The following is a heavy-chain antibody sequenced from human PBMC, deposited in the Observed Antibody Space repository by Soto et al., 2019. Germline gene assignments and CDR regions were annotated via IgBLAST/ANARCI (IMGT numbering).Heavy chain of an antibody. CDR3: ARGKIVVVANYWFDP. J-gene: IGHJ5*02. CDR2: IYYSGST. Sequence: QVQLQESGPGLVKPSQTLSLTCSVSGGSITTGGYYWNWIRQHPGKGLEWIGYIYYSGSTYYNPSLKSRVTISVDTSKNQFSLKLSSVTAADTAVYYCARGKIVVVANYWFDPWGQGTLVTVSS. CDR1: GGSITTGGYY. D-gene: IGHD2-15*01. V-gene: IGHV4-30-4*08.